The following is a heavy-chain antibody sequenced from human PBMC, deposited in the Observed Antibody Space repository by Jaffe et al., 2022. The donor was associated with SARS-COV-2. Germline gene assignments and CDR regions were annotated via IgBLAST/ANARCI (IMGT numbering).Heavy chain of an antibody. CDR2: IDPSDSST. CDR3: ARPDCGGAYCKLLPH. Sequence: EVQLVQSGAEVKKLGESLRISCKGSGYSFTTYWIIWLRQMPGKGLEWMGRIDPSDSSTSYNPSFQGHVTMSADKSIDTAYLQWSSLKASDTAIYYCARPDCGGAYCKLLPHWGQGTLVTVSS. CDR1: GYSFTTYW. J-gene: IGHJ4*02. V-gene: IGHV5-10-1*03. D-gene: IGHD2-21*01.